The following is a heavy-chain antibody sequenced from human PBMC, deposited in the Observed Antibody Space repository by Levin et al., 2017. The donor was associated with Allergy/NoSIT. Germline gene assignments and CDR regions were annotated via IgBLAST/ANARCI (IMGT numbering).Heavy chain of an antibody. CDR2: ISGSGGGT. V-gene: IGHV3-23*01. CDR1: EFTFRSYA. Sequence: GESLKISCAASEFTFRSYAMNWVRQAPGKGLEWISAISGSGGGTYYADAVKGRFTISRDNSKNTLYLQMNSLRAEDTAVYYCAKSNGGDSRHYFDYWGQGTLVTVSS. CDR3: AKSNGGDSRHYFDY. D-gene: IGHD3-22*01. J-gene: IGHJ4*02.